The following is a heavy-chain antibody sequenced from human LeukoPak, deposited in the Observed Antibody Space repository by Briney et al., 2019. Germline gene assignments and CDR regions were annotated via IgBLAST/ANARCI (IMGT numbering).Heavy chain of an antibody. Sequence: GGSPRLSCAASGFTFSSYEMNWVRQAPGKGLEWVSYISSSGSTIYYADSVKGRFTISRDNAKNSLYLQMNSLRAEDTAVYYCARDVMTTVTTVWIYYYYYMDVWGKGTTVTVSS. V-gene: IGHV3-48*03. CDR1: GFTFSSYE. J-gene: IGHJ6*03. CDR2: ISSSGSTI. D-gene: IGHD4-11*01. CDR3: ARDVMTTVTTVWIYYYYYMDV.